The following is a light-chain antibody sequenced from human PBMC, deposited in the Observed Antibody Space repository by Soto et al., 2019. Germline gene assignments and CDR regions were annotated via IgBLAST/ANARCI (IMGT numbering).Light chain of an antibody. Sequence: DIQMTQSPSTLSASVGDRVTITCRASQSISNWLAWYQQKPGKAPKLLIYKTSNLDSGVPSRFSGSGSGTEFSLTIISLQPDDFATYYCQQYKSFSLTFGGGTRVEVK. J-gene: IGKJ4*01. CDR1: QSISNW. CDR3: QQYKSFSLT. CDR2: KTS. V-gene: IGKV1-5*03.